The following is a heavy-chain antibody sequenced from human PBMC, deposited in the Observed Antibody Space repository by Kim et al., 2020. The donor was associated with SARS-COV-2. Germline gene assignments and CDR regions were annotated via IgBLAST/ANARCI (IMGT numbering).Heavy chain of an antibody. D-gene: IGHD3-22*01. Sequence: KGRFTNSRDNSKSTLYLQMNSLRAEDTAVYYCARDQGATRIVVAQIGIDYWGQGTLVTVSS. CDR3: ARDQGATRIVVAQIGIDY. V-gene: IGHV3-30*01. J-gene: IGHJ4*02.